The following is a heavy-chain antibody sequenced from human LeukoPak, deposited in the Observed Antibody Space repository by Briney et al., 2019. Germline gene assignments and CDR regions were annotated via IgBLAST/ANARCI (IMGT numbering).Heavy chain of an antibody. V-gene: IGHV3-7*05. CDR2: IKVDGTEK. CDR3: ARDWNGSGTAFDH. Sequence: GGSLRLSCAASGFSFTAYWMSWVRQAPGKGLEWVANIKVDGTEKYYVDSVKGRFTISRDNAKNSLSLQMSGLRAEDTAVYYCARDWNGSGTAFDHWGQGTLVTVSS. J-gene: IGHJ4*02. CDR1: GFSFTAYW. D-gene: IGHD1-1*01.